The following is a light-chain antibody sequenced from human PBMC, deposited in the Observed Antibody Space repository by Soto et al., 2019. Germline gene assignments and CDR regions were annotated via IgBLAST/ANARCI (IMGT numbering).Light chain of an antibody. CDR1: SSDLAIYNY. J-gene: IGLJ1*01. V-gene: IGLV2-14*01. CDR3: SSYTGGSTYV. Sequence: QSVLTQPASVSGSPGQSITISCTGTSSDLAIYNYVSWYQQQPGKAPKLMIHQVTNRPSGVSNRFSGSKSGNTASLTVSGLQAEDEADSYCSSYTGGSTYVFGTETKLTVL. CDR2: QVT.